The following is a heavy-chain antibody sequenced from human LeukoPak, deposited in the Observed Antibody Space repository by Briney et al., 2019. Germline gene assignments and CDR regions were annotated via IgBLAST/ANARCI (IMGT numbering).Heavy chain of an antibody. Sequence: PGGSLRLSCAASGFTFSNYGMHWVRQAPGKGPEWVALIWYDGTNKYYTDSVRGRFTISRENTQNTLYLQMNSLRVEDTALYYCAREGPRGNSQFDYWGQGTLVTVSS. J-gene: IGHJ4*02. CDR1: GFTFSNYG. CDR2: IWYDGTNK. D-gene: IGHD2/OR15-2a*01. V-gene: IGHV3-33*01. CDR3: AREGPRGNSQFDY.